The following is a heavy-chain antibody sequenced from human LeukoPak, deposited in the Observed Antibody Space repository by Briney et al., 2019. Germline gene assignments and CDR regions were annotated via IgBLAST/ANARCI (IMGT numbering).Heavy chain of an antibody. CDR1: GFTFENYW. J-gene: IGHJ4*02. D-gene: IGHD5-18*01. CDR3: ARWAGVTDQ. CDR2: IKQDGSVE. Sequence: PGGSLRLSCAASGFTFENYWMSWVRQVPRKGPEWVANIKQDGSVEHYLDSEKGRFTISRDNAKNSLFLQMNSLIAEDTAVYYCARWAGVTDQWGQGTLVTVSS. V-gene: IGHV3-7*01.